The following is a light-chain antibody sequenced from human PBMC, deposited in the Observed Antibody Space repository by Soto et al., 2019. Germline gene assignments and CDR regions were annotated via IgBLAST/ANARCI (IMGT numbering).Light chain of an antibody. CDR2: AAS. CDR3: LQDSKYPWT. CDR1: QGIGND. J-gene: IGKJ1*01. V-gene: IGKV1-6*01. Sequence: AIQVTQSPSSLSASVGDRVTITCRASQGIGNDLGWYQQKPGKAPKLLIYAASSLQSGVPSRFSGSGSGTDFTLIISSLQTEDFATYYCLQDSKYPWTFGQGTKVEIK.